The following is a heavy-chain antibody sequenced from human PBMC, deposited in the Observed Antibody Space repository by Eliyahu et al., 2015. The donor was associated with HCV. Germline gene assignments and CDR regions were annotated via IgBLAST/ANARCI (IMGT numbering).Heavy chain of an antibody. J-gene: IGHJ4*02. D-gene: IGHD3-22*01. CDR1: GFTFSSXS. V-gene: IGHV3-48*02. Sequence: EVQLVESGGGLVQPGGSLRLSCAASGFTFSSXSMNWVRQAPGKGLEWVSYISSSSSTIYYADSVKGRFTISRDNAKNSLYLQMNSLRDEDTAVYYCARDTYYYDSSLSVNWGQGTLVTVSS. CDR3: ARDTYYYDSSLSVN. CDR2: ISSSSSTI.